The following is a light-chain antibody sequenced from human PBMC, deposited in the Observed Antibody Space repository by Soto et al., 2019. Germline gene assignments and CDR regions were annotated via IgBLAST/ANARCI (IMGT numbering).Light chain of an antibody. CDR3: QQYYTTVYT. CDR1: QSVLYSSNNKNY. V-gene: IGKV4-1*01. J-gene: IGKJ2*01. Sequence: DIVMTQSPDSLAVSLGERATINCKSSQSVLYSSNNKNYLAWYQQKPGQPPKLLMYWASTRESGVPDRFSGSGSGTDFTLTISGLQAEDVAVYYCQQYYTTVYTLGQGTKLEI. CDR2: WAS.